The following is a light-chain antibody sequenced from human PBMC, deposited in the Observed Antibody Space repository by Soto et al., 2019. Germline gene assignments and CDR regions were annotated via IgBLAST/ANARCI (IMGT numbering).Light chain of an antibody. CDR2: WAS. CDR1: HTILYSSNNKDC. J-gene: IGKJ4*01. CDR3: QQYCATPLT. V-gene: IGKV4-1*01. Sequence: DIVMTQSPQSLAVSLGERASINCKSSHTILYSSNNKDCLAWYQQKPRQPPKLLIYWASTRESGVPDRFSGSGSGSDFTLTISSLQAEDEAVYCGQQYCATPLTFGGGTKVEIK.